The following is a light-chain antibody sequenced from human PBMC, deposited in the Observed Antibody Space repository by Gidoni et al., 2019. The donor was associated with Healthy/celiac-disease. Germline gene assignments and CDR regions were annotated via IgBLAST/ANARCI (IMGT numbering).Light chain of an antibody. Sequence: DIQMTQSPSSLSASVGDRVTITCQASQDISNYLNWYQQKPGKAPKLLIYDASNWETGGPSRFSGSGSGTDFTFTISSLQPEDIATYYCQQYDNRPMYTFGQGTKLEIK. CDR1: QDISNY. CDR3: QQYDNRPMYT. CDR2: DAS. J-gene: IGKJ2*01. V-gene: IGKV1-33*01.